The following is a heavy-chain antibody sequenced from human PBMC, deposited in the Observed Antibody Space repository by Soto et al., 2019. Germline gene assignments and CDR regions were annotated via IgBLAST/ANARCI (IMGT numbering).Heavy chain of an antibody. Sequence: GGSLRLSCVASGFTVTEIYMNWVRQAPGKGLEWVSAISGSGGSTYYADSVKGRFTISRDNSKNTLYLQMNSLRAEDTAVYYCAKALNYYDSSGYSDYWGQGTLVTVSS. CDR2: ISGSGGST. D-gene: IGHD3-22*01. CDR3: AKALNYYDSSGYSDY. V-gene: IGHV3-23*01. CDR1: GFTVTEIY. J-gene: IGHJ4*02.